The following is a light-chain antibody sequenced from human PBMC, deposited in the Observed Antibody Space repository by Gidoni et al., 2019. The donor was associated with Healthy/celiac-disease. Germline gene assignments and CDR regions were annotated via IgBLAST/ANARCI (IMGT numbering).Light chain of an antibody. J-gene: IGKJ4*01. CDR2: AAS. V-gene: IGKV1-39*01. Sequence: DLQMTQSPSSLSASVGDRVTITSRARQSISSYLNWYQQKPGKAPKLLIYAASSLQSGVPSRSSGSGSGTDFTLTISSLQPEDFATYYCQQSYSTLLTFGGGTKVEIK. CDR3: QQSYSTLLT. CDR1: QSISSY.